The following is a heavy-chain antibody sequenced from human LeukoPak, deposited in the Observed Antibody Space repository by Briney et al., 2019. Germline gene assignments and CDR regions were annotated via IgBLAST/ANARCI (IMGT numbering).Heavy chain of an antibody. CDR1: GGSFSGYY. V-gene: IGHV4-34*01. CDR3: ARDLGGYLFDY. Sequence: SETLSLTCAVYGGSFSGYYWSWIRQPPGKGLEWIGEINHSGSTNYNPSLKSRVTISVDTSKDQFSLKLSSVTAADTAVYYCARDLGGYLFDYWGQGTLVTVSS. J-gene: IGHJ4*02. D-gene: IGHD5-12*01. CDR2: INHSGST.